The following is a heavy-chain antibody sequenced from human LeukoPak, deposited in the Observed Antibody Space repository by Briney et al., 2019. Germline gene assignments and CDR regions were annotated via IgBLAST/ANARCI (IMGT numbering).Heavy chain of an antibody. CDR2: ISGSGGST. CDR3: AKDAPVNIVVVPAANS. J-gene: IGHJ4*02. CDR1: GFSFSRYS. Sequence: PGGSLRLSCAASGFSFSRYSMYWVRQAPGKGLEWVSAISGSGGSTYYADSVKGRFTISRDNSKNTLYLQMNSLRAEDTAVYYCAKDAPVNIVVVPAANSWGQGTLVTVSS. V-gene: IGHV3-23*01. D-gene: IGHD2-2*01.